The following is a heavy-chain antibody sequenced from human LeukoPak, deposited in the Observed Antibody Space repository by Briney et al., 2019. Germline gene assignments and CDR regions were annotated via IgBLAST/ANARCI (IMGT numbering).Heavy chain of an antibody. J-gene: IGHJ1*01. CDR1: GFTFSSYG. CDR2: ISYDGSNK. Sequence: GGSLRLSCAASGFTFSSYGMHWVRQAPGKGLEWVAVISYDGSNKYYADSVKGRVTISRDNAKNSLYLQMNSLRAEDTAVYYCATYSTGYRSSWYFQHWGQGTLVTVSS. D-gene: IGHD6-13*01. CDR3: ATYSTGYRSSWYFQH. V-gene: IGHV3-30*03.